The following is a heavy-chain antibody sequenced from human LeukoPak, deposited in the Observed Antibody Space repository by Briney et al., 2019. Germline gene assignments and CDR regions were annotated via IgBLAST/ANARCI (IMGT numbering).Heavy chain of an antibody. D-gene: IGHD3-3*01. CDR1: GGSIGSGDYY. J-gene: IGHJ4*02. V-gene: IGHV4-30-4*08. CDR2: IYYSGST. Sequence: PSETLSLTCTVSGGSIGSGDYYWSWIRQPPEKGLEWIGYIYYSGSTYYNPSLKSRVTISVDTSKNQFSLKLSSVTAADTAVYSCARLTIFGVVYDYWAQGTLVTVSS. CDR3: ARLTIFGVVYDY.